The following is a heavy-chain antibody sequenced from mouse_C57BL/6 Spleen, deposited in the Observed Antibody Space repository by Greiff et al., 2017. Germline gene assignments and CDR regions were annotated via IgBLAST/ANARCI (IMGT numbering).Heavy chain of an antibody. CDR3: ARADYGNYSYYAMDY. Sequence: QVQLQQSGAELVRPGASVKLSCKASGYTFTDYYINWVKQRPGQGLEWIARIYPGSGNTYYNEKFKGKATLTAEKSSSTAYMQLSSLTSEDSAVYFCARADYGNYSYYAMDYWGQGTSVTVSS. CDR2: IYPGSGNT. CDR1: GYTFTDYY. D-gene: IGHD2-1*01. V-gene: IGHV1-76*01. J-gene: IGHJ4*01.